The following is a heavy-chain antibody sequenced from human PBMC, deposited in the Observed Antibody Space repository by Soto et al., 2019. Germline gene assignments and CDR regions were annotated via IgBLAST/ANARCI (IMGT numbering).Heavy chain of an antibody. CDR2: ADPEDAET. D-gene: IGHD2-2*01. J-gene: IGHJ5*02. CDR3: ATAFRTSLVSFDH. V-gene: IGHV1-69-2*01. Sequence: ASVNVSSKVSGYNLSDLYMHWVKQAPGKGLEWMGLADPEDAETIYAEKFHGRVTIIADTSTDTAYMELSSLRSDDTAVYYCATAFRTSLVSFDHWGERTQITCSS. CDR1: GYNLSDLY.